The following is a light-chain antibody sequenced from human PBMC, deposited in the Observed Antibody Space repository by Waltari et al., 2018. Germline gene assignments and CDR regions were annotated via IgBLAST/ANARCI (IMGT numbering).Light chain of an antibody. J-gene: IGLJ1*01. Sequence: QSALTQPPSASGSPGQSVPISCTGTSSHIVPFNYVSWYQQHPGNAPNRMIYEVSKRPSGVPDRFSGSKSGNTASLTVSGLQAEDEADYYCSSYAGSNNYVFGTGTKVTVL. CDR2: EVS. V-gene: IGLV2-8*01. CDR1: SSHIVPFNY. CDR3: SSYAGSNNYV.